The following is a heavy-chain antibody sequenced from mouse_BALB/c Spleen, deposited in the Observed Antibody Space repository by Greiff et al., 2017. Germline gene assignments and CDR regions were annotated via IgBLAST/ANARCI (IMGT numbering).Heavy chain of an antibody. J-gene: IGHJ4*01. CDR2: ISYSGST. Sequence: EVQLQQSGPSLVKPSQTLSLTCSVTGDSITSGYWNWIRKFPGNKLEYMGYISYSGSTYYNPSLKSRISITRDTSKNQYYLQLNSVTTEDTATYYCARWYGIFHAMDYWGQGTSVTVSS. CDR3: ARWYGIFHAMDY. CDR1: GDSITSGY. D-gene: IGHD1-1*01. V-gene: IGHV3-8*02.